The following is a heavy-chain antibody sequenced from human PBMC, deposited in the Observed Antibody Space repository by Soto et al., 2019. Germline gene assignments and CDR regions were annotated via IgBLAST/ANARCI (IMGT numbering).Heavy chain of an antibody. CDR1: GYTFTSYY. V-gene: IGHV1-46*03. CDR2: INPSGGST. Sequence: ASVKVSCKASGYTFTSYYMHWVRQAPGQGLEWMGIINPSGGSTSYAQKFQGRVTMTRDTSTSTVYMELSSLRSEDTAVYYCARAWEPEQWVVLDAFDIWGQGTMVTVS. CDR3: ARAWEPEQWVVLDAFDI. J-gene: IGHJ3*02. D-gene: IGHD6-19*01.